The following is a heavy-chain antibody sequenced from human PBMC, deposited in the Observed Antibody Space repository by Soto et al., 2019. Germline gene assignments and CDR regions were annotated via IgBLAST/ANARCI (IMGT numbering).Heavy chain of an antibody. D-gene: IGHD6-13*01. V-gene: IGHV4-4*02. CDR1: GGSISSSNW. CDR3: ARAAMGGSSWPFDY. CDR2: IYHSGST. J-gene: IGHJ4*02. Sequence: KTSETLSLTCAVSGGSISSSNWWSWVRQPPGKGLEWIGEIYHSGSTNYNPSLKSRVTISVDKSKNQFSLKLSSVTAADTAVYYCARAAMGGSSWPFDYWGQGTLVTVSS.